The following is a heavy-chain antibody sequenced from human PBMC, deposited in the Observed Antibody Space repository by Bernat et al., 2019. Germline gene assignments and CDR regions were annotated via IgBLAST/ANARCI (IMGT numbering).Heavy chain of an antibody. Sequence: EVQLVESGGGLVQPGGSLRLSCAASGFTISSYWMHWVRQAPGKGLVWVSRSNSDESRTNYADSVKGRFTISRDNAKNTLYLQMNSLRAEDTAVYYCVRDSGYCSGGRCADAFDIWGQGTMVTVSS. V-gene: IGHV3-74*01. D-gene: IGHD2-15*01. CDR3: VRDSGYCSGGRCADAFDI. CDR1: GFTISSYW. CDR2: SNSDESRT. J-gene: IGHJ3*02.